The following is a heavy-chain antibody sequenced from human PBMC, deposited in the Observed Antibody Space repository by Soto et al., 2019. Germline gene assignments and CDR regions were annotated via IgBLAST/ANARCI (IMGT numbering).Heavy chain of an antibody. CDR3: ARVLGRAQLSGFAHFDS. CDR1: GGSISSGAYY. D-gene: IGHD1-1*01. Sequence: SETLSLTCTVSGGSISSGAYYWSWIRQHPGKDLEWIGYIYYSGSTYYNPSLKSRVTISVHTSKNQFSLKLSSVTAADTAVYYCARVLGRAQLSGFAHFDSWGQGTLVTVSS. J-gene: IGHJ4*02. V-gene: IGHV4-31*03. CDR2: IYYSGST.